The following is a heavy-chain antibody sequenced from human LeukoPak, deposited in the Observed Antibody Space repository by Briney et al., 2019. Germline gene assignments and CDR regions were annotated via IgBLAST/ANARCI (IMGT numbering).Heavy chain of an antibody. CDR2: IYTSGST. J-gene: IGHJ6*03. Sequence: PSETLSLTCTVSGYSISSSYYWSWIRQPAGKGLEWIGRIYTSGSTNYNPSLKSRVTMSVDTSKNQFSLKLSSVTAADTAVYYCARERSYYMDVWGKGTTVTVSS. V-gene: IGHV4-4*07. CDR1: GYSISSSYY. CDR3: ARERSYYMDV.